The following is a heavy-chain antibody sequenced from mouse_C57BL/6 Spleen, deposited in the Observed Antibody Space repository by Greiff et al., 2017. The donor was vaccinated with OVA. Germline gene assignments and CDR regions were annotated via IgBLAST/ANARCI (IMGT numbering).Heavy chain of an antibody. J-gene: IGHJ4*01. V-gene: IGHV1-15*01. D-gene: IGHD4-1*01. CDR3: TGTDAMDY. Sequence: QVQLQQSGAELVRPGASVTLSCKASGYTFTDYEMHWVKQTPVHGLEWIGAIDPETGGTAYNQKFKGKAILTADKSSSTSYMELRSLTSEDSAVYYCTGTDAMDYWGQGTSVTVSS. CDR1: GYTFTDYE. CDR2: IDPETGGT.